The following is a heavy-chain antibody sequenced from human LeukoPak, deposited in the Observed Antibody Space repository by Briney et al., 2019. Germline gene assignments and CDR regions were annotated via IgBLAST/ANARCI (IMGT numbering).Heavy chain of an antibody. Sequence: SETLSLTCAVYGGSFSSYYWGWIRQPPGKGLEWIGSIYYSGSTYYNPSLKSRVTISVDTSKNQFSLKLSSVTAADTAVYYCARLSYSYGPIDYWGQGTLVTVSS. J-gene: IGHJ4*02. D-gene: IGHD5-18*01. CDR1: GGSFSSYY. CDR3: ARLSYSYGPIDY. CDR2: IYYSGST. V-gene: IGHV4-39*01.